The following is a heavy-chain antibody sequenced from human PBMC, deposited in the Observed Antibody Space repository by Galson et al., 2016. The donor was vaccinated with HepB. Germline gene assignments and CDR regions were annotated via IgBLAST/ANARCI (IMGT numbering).Heavy chain of an antibody. CDR1: GFTFSDYY. D-gene: IGHD2-2*01. CDR2: ISSSGNTI. V-gene: IGHV3-11*01. Sequence: SLRLSCAASGFTFSDYYMSWIRQVPGKGLEWISYISSSGNTIYYTDSVKGRFTISRDNTKNSLSLYLQMNSLRAEDTAVYYCARGQWGPAALYYFDYWGQGPLVTVSS. J-gene: IGHJ4*02. CDR3: ARGQWGPAALYYFDY.